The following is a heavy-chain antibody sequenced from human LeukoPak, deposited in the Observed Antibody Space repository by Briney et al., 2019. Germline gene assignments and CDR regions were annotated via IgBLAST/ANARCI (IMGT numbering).Heavy chain of an antibody. CDR2: ISWDDDST. Sequence: GGSLRLSCAASGFNVDDFAMHWVSQTPGKGLEWVAAISWDDDSTYYVDSVKGRFTISRDNSKNSLYLQMNSLRSDDTALYYCARGLGGLDWGQGTLVTVSS. V-gene: IGHV3-43D*04. CDR3: ARGLGGLD. D-gene: IGHD3-10*01. J-gene: IGHJ4*02. CDR1: GFNVDDFA.